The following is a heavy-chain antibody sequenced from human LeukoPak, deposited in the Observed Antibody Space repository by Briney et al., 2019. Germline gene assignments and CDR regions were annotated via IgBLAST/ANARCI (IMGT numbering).Heavy chain of an antibody. V-gene: IGHV4-39*01. CDR2: IYYSGST. CDR3: ATHPITDSSAKHFDY. J-gene: IGHJ4*02. D-gene: IGHD6-19*01. CDR1: GGSISSGSYY. Sequence: SETLSLTCTVSGGSISSGSYYWGWVRQPPGKGLEWIGSFGSIYYSGSTYYNPSLESRVTISVDTSKNQFSLKLSSVTAADTAVYYCATHPITDSSAKHFDYWGQGTLVTVSS.